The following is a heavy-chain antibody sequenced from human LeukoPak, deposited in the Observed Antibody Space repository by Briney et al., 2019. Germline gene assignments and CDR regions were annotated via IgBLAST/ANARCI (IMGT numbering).Heavy chain of an antibody. V-gene: IGHV1-8*01. D-gene: IGHD7-27*01. CDR2: VSPNSGDT. CDR1: GYTFTSYD. CDR3: ARGPPNWGYDY. J-gene: IGHJ4*02. Sequence: ASVNVSCKASGYTFTSYDFNWVRQATGQRPEWMGWVSPNSGDTGYAQKFQDRVTMTRNTSISTAYMELSSLRSDDAAVYYCARGPPNWGYDYWGPGTLVTVSS.